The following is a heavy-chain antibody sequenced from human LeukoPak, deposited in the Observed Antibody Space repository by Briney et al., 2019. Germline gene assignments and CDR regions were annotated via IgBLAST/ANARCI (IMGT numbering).Heavy chain of an antibody. J-gene: IGHJ4*02. Sequence: GGSLRLSCAASGFTFSSYDMHWVRHATGKGLEWVSAIGTAGDTYYPGSVKGRFTISRDNAKNSLYLQMNSLSAEDTAVYYCARDYDWVGATTPVDYWGQGTLVTVSS. CDR1: GFTFSSYD. D-gene: IGHD1-26*01. V-gene: IGHV3-13*01. CDR2: IGTAGDT. CDR3: ARDYDWVGATTPVDY.